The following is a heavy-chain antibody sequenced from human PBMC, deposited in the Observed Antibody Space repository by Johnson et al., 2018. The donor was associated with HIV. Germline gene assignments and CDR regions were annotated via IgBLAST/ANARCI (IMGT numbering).Heavy chain of an antibody. CDR2: ISYDGSNK. V-gene: IGHV3-30-3*01. CDR1: AFTFSSYA. D-gene: IGHD3-22*01. J-gene: IGHJ3*02. CDR3: ARGNITMIVGTSYAFDI. Sequence: QVQLVESGGGVVQPGRSLRLSCVGSAFTFSSYAMHWVRQAPGKGLAWVAVISYDGSNKFYADPVTRRFTIPRDNSKNTLYLQMNSLRAEDMAVYYCARGNITMIVGTSYAFDIWGQGTMVTVSS.